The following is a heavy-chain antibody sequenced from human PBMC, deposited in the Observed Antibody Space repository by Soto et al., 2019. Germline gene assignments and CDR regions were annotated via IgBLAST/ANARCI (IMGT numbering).Heavy chain of an antibody. D-gene: IGHD3-22*01. CDR2: ISTRGGRT. CDR1: GFSLSSYA. V-gene: IGHV3-23*01. CDR3: AKEFYYDASGQYSDLYFDS. J-gene: IGHJ4*02. Sequence: PGGSLTLACAASGFSLSSYAMSWVRQAPPQGLEWVSSISTRGGRTYYADSVKGRFSISRHNSANAVYLDMANLRAEDTGIYYCAKEFYYDASGQYSDLYFDSWGQGALVTVSS.